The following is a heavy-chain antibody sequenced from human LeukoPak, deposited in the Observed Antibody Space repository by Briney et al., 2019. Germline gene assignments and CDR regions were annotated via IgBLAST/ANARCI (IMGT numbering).Heavy chain of an antibody. CDR1: GFTFSTYG. Sequence: GESLRLSCAASGFTFSTYGMHWVRQVRGKVLDWVSDIDNTSRYIEYADSVKGRFTISRDNARNLVYLQMDTLRSDDTAVYCARDPYYGSGPFRLYWGQGILVTVS. V-gene: IGHV3-21*06. CDR3: ARDPYYGSGPFRLY. CDR2: IDNTSRYI. D-gene: IGHD3-10*01. J-gene: IGHJ4*02.